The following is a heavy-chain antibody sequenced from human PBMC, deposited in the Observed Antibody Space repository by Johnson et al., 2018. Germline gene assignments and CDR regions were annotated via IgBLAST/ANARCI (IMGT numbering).Heavy chain of an antibody. D-gene: IGHD3-9*01. CDR3: GKDSNLYYDIRGATEY. CDR2: ISYDEIKK. V-gene: IGHV3-30*18. J-gene: IGHJ4*02. Sequence: QVQLQESGGGVVQPGKSLRLSCAASGFYFNRYAMHWVRQAPGKGLAWVAVISYDEIKKYYVDSVNGRFTISRDTSNNTLYLQMNNLRPADPDVYFCGKDSNLYYDIRGATEYWGQGTLVTVSS. CDR1: GFYFNRYA.